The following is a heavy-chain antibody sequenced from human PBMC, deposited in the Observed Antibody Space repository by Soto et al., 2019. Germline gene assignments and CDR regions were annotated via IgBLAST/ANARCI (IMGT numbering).Heavy chain of an antibody. CDR1: GFTFSSYA. CDR3: VRKGYCSGGSCYYFDY. CDR2: ISGSGGST. D-gene: IGHD2-15*01. Sequence: GGSLRLSCAASGFTFSSYAMSWVRQAPGKGLEWVSAISGSGGSTYYADSVKGRFTISRDNSKNTLYLQMNSLRAEDTAVYYCVRKGYCSGGSCYYFDYWGQGTLVTVSS. V-gene: IGHV3-23*01. J-gene: IGHJ4*02.